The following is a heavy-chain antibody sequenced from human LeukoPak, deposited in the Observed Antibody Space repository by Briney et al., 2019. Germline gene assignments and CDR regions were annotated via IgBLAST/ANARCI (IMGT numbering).Heavy chain of an antibody. CDR3: TRDHIVVVPAAMRPYYYYGMDV. CDR2: IRSKAYGGTT. V-gene: IGHV3-49*04. CDR1: GFTFGDYA. Sequence: GGSLRPSCTASGFTFGDYAMSWVRQAPGKGLEWVGFIRSKAYGGTTEYAASVKGRFTISRDDSKSIAYLQMNSLKTEDTAVYYCTRDHIVVVPAAMRPYYYYGMDVWGKGTTVTVSS. J-gene: IGHJ6*04. D-gene: IGHD2-2*01.